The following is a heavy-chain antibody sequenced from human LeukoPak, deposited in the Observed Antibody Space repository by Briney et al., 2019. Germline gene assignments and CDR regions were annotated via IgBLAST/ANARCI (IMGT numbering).Heavy chain of an antibody. Sequence: GGSLRLSCAVSGFSLSINSMCWVRQAPGKGLEWVSGISRDGDKTYYVDSVEGRFTISRDTSKNTLYLQMDTLRVEDTATYYCMKEEVPNDYWGQGTLVTVSS. D-gene: IGHD2-2*01. CDR1: GFSLSINS. CDR2: ISRDGDKT. CDR3: MKEEVPNDY. J-gene: IGHJ4*02. V-gene: IGHV3-23*01.